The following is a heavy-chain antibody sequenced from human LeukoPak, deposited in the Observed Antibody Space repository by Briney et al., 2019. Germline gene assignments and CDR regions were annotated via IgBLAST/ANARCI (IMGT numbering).Heavy chain of an antibody. CDR3: AKIPFGGVAD. D-gene: IGHD3-16*01. CDR1: GYIFTNYY. Sequence: ASVKVSCKASGYIFTNYYIHWVRQAPGQGLDWVGWINPNSGDTNYAQKFQGRVTMTRDTSINTAYMELSLTSDDTAVYYCAKIPFGGVADWGQGTLVTVSS. J-gene: IGHJ4*02. CDR2: INPNSGDT. V-gene: IGHV1-2*02.